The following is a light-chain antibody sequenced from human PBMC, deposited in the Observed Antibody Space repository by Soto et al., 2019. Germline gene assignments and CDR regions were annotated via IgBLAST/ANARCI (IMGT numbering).Light chain of an antibody. Sequence: EIMLTQSPGTLSLSPGERATLPCRASQSISTSSLAWYRQKPGQAPRLLIYGAFNRATGIPDRFSGGGSGTDFTLTITRLEPEDFTVYYCQYYGNSPLTFGQGTKVDI. J-gene: IGKJ1*01. CDR2: GAF. V-gene: IGKV3-20*01. CDR3: QYYGNSPLT. CDR1: QSISTSS.